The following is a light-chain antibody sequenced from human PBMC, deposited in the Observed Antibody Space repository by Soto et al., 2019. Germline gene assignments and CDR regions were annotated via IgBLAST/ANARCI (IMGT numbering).Light chain of an antibody. V-gene: IGKV3-20*01. CDR2: GAS. J-gene: IGKJ1*01. CDR1: QSVSSNY. CDR3: QQYGSSPTWT. Sequence: EIVMTQSPATLSVSPGERATLSCRASQSVSSNYLAWYQQKPGQAPRLLIYGASTRASGIPDRFSGSGSGTDFTLTISRLEPEDSAVYYCQQYGSSPTWTFGQGTKVAIK.